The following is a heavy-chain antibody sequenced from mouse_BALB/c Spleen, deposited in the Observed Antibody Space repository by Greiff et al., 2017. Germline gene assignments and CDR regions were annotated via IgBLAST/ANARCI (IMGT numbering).Heavy chain of an antibody. CDR1: GYSFTGYY. CDR2: ISCYNGAT. V-gene: IGHV1S34*01. J-gene: IGHJ3*01. Sequence: LVKTGASVKISCKASGYSFTGYYMHWVKQSHGKSLEWIGYISCYNGATSYNQKFKGKATFTVDTSSSTAYMQFNSLTSEDSAVYYCARGIYYDSSSWFAYWGQGTLVTVSA. D-gene: IGHD2-4*01. CDR3: ARGIYYDSSSWFAY.